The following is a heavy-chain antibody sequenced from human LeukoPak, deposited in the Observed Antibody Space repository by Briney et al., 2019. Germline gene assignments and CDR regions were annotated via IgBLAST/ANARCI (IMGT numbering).Heavy chain of an antibody. Sequence: PGGSLRLSCAASGFTFDDYAMHWVRQAPGKGLEWVSGISWNSGSIGYADSVKGRFTISRGNAKNSLYLQMNSLRAEDTALYYCATMWYSSSWLNYWGQGTLVTVSS. CDR1: GFTFDDYA. CDR2: ISWNSGSI. CDR3: ATMWYSSSWLNY. D-gene: IGHD6-13*01. J-gene: IGHJ4*02. V-gene: IGHV3-9*01.